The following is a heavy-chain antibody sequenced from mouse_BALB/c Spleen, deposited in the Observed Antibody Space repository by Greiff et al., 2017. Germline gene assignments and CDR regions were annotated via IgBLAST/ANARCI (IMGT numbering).Heavy chain of an antibody. CDR1: GFTFSSFG. J-gene: IGHJ4*01. Sequence: EVMLVESGGGLVQPGGSRILSCAASGFTFSSFGMHWVRQAPEKGLEWVAYISSGSSTIYYADTVKGRFTISRDNPKNTLFLQMTSLRSEDTAMYYCARQLDAMDYWGQGTSVTVSS. CDR3: ARQLDAMDY. D-gene: IGHD3-1*01. V-gene: IGHV5-17*02. CDR2: ISSGSSTI.